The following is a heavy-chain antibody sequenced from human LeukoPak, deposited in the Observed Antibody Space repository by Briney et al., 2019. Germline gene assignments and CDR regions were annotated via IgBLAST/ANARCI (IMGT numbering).Heavy chain of an antibody. CDR3: ARNRLRATATYMDV. V-gene: IGHV3-30*02. Sequence: GGSLRLSCAASGFTFSNYGMHWVRQAPGKGLEWVAFIEYDGTDTHFADSVRGRFTISRDNSEDTLYLQIITLRAEDTAVYYCARNRLRATATYMDVWGKGTTVTVSS. D-gene: IGHD2-15*01. J-gene: IGHJ6*04. CDR1: GFTFSNYG. CDR2: IEYDGTDT.